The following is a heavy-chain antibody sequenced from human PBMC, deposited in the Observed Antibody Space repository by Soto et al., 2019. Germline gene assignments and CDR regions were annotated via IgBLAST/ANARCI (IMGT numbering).Heavy chain of an antibody. CDR2: ISGYNGDT. Sequence: QGQLVQSGADVKKPGASVKVSCKASGYTFTNYGLSWVRQAPGQGLEWMGWISGYNGDTKYAQKFQDRVIMTTDTSTSTAYMELRSLRSDDTAIYYCARDYGVLTDYSHFDYWGQGTLVTVSS. D-gene: IGHD3-9*01. V-gene: IGHV1-18*01. CDR3: ARDYGVLTDYSHFDY. CDR1: GYTFTNYG. J-gene: IGHJ4*02.